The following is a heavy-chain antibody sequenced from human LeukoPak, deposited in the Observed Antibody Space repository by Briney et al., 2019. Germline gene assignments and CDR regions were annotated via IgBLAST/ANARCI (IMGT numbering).Heavy chain of an antibody. J-gene: IGHJ4*02. Sequence: GGSLRLSCAASGFTFSSYGMHWVRQAPGKGLGWVAFIRYDGSNKYYADSVKGRFTISRDNSKNTLYLQMNSLRAEDTAIYYCANDLYNNNWTFGCWGQGTLVTVSS. V-gene: IGHV3-30*02. CDR1: GFTFSSYG. CDR2: IRYDGSNK. CDR3: ANDLYNNNWTFGC. D-gene: IGHD1-1*01.